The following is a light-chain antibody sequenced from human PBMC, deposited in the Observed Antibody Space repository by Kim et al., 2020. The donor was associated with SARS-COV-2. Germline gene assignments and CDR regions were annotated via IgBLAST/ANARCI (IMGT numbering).Light chain of an antibody. V-gene: IGLV1-44*01. J-gene: IGLJ3*02. CDR1: EVNIGRNP. Sequence: GQRVSISCSGTEVNIGRNPVSWFQQFPGTPPKLIMHENAQRASGVPDRLSGSMSGTSASLAISGLQPEDDADYYCGTWDDYLDGWVFGGGTQLTVL. CDR2: ENA. CDR3: GTWDDYLDGWV.